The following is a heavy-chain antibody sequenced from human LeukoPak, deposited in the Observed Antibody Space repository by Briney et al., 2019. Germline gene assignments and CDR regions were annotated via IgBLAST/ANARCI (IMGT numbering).Heavy chain of an antibody. CDR1: GFTFSSYS. D-gene: IGHD6-19*01. J-gene: IGHJ4*02. CDR3: AKVKDSVAGATNYY. Sequence: GGSLRLSCAVSGFTFSSYSMSWVRQAPGKGLEWVSSISSSGSYKYYADSVKGRFTIPRDNAKNSLYLQMNSLRAEDTAVYYCAKVKDSVAGATNYYWGQGTLVTVSS. CDR2: ISSSGSYK. V-gene: IGHV3-21*01.